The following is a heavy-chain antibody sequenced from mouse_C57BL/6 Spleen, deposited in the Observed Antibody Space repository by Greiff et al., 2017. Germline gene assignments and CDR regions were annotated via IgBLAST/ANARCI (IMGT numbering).Heavy chain of an antibody. CDR3: ARADGTYYAMDD. Sequence: EVQGVESGGGLVKPGGSLKLSCAASGFTFSSYAMSWVRQTPEKRLEWVATISDGGSYTYYPDNVKGRFTISRDNAKNNLYLQMSHLKSEDTAMYYCARADGTYYAMDDWGKGTSVTVSS. V-gene: IGHV5-4*01. J-gene: IGHJ4*01. D-gene: IGHD2-1*01. CDR1: GFTFSSYA. CDR2: ISDGGSYT.